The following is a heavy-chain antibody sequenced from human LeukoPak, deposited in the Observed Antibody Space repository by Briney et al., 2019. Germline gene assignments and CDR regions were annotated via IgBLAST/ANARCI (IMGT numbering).Heavy chain of an antibody. CDR1: GGSISSSSYY. D-gene: IGHD3-3*01. J-gene: IGHJ6*03. CDR2: IYYSGST. Sequence: PSETLSLTCTVSGGSISSSSYYWGRIRQPPGKGLEWIGSIYYSGSTYYNPSLKSRVTISVDTSKNQFSLKLSSVTAADTAVYYCARLRSGYSYYYYYYYMDVWGKGTTVTVSS. CDR3: ARLRSGYSYYYYYYYMDV. V-gene: IGHV4-39*07.